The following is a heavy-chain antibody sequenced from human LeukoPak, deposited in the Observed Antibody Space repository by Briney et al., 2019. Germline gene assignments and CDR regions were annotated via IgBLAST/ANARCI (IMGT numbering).Heavy chain of an antibody. J-gene: IGHJ4*02. V-gene: IGHV1-2*02. CDR2: INPDSGAT. CDR3: ARDLCHGGSCFHFDS. CDR1: GYTFTDYY. Sequence: GASVKVSCKASGYTFTDYYVHWVRQAPGQGLEWLGWINPDSGATNFAQRFQVRVTMTRDTSVNTAHMELTNLRSDDTAVYYCARDLCHGGSCFHFDSWGQGTLVTVSS. D-gene: IGHD2-15*01.